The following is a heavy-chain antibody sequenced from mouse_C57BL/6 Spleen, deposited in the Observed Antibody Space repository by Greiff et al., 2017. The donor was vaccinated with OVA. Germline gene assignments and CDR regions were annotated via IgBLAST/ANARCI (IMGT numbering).Heavy chain of an antibody. J-gene: IGHJ3*01. V-gene: IGHV1-69*01. CDR2: IDPSDSYT. CDR3: ARRRDGNPFAY. CDR1: GYTFTSYW. Sequence: QVQLQQPGAELVLPGASVKLSCKASGYTFTSYWMHWVKQRPGQGLEWIGEIDPSDSYTNSNQKFKGKSTLTVDKSSSPAYMQLSSLTSEDSAVYYCARRRDGNPFAYWGQGTLVTVSA. D-gene: IGHD2-1*01.